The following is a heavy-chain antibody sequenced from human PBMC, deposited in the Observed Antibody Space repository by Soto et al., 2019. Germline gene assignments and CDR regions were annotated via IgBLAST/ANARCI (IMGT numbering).Heavy chain of an antibody. J-gene: IGHJ6*02. CDR2: ISSDGSNK. V-gene: IGHV3-30*03. CDR3: ASLGYCTSTSCQTRYYYYGMDV. CDR1: GFTFSNYG. D-gene: IGHD2-2*01. Sequence: QVQLVESGGGVVQPGRSLRLSCAASGFTFSNYGMHWVRQAPGKGLEWVAVISSDGSNKYYADSVKGRFTISRDNSRNTLYLQMNSLSAEDTAVYYCASLGYCTSTSCQTRYYYYGMDVWGQGTAVTVSS.